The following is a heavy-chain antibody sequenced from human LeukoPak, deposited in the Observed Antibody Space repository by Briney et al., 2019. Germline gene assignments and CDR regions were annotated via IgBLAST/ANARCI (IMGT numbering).Heavy chain of an antibody. Sequence: SETLSLTCTVSGYSISSGYYWGWIRQPPGKGLEWIGSIYHSGSTYYNPSLKSRVTISVDTSKNQFSLRLSSATAADTAIYYCARLGGGWFDPWGQGTLVTVSS. CDR2: IYHSGST. J-gene: IGHJ5*02. CDR1: GYSISSGYY. V-gene: IGHV4-38-2*02. CDR3: ARLGGGWFDP. D-gene: IGHD3-10*01.